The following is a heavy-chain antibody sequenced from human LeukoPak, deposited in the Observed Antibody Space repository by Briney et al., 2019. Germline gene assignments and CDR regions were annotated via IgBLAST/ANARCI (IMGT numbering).Heavy chain of an antibody. CDR2: IKQDGSEK. Sequence: PGGSLRLSCAASGFTFSNYWMSWVRQAPGKGLEGVANIKQDGSEKYYVDSVEGRFTISRDNAKNSLYLQMNSLRAEDTAVYYCARDPTIFGVVIVPDYWGQGTLVTVSS. CDR3: ARDPTIFGVVIVPDY. V-gene: IGHV3-7*01. J-gene: IGHJ4*02. D-gene: IGHD3-3*01. CDR1: GFTFSNYW.